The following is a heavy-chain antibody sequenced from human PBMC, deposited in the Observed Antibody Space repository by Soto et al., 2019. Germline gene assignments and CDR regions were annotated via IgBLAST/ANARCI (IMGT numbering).Heavy chain of an antibody. V-gene: IGHV3-74*01. J-gene: IGHJ4*02. CDR1: GFTFSNYW. Sequence: EVQLVESGGGLVQPGGSLRLSCAASGFTFSNYWMHWVRQAPGKGLAWVARIDHDGSTDYAGSVRGRFTVSRDNAESMLYLQMNSLRDDATALYYCVRDSHGDYWGQGTLVTVSS. CDR2: IDHDGST. CDR3: VRDSHGDY.